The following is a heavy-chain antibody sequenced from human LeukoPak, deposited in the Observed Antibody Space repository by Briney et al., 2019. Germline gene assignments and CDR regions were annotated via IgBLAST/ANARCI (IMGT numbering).Heavy chain of an antibody. J-gene: IGHJ4*02. CDR2: ISWNNGSI. D-gene: IGHD3-10*01. CDR3: ARDRFGELSPFDY. CDR1: GFTFDDYA. Sequence: PGGSLRLSCAASGFTFDDYAMHWVRQAPGKGLEWVSGISWNNGSIGYADSVKGRFTISRDNAKNSLYLQMNSLRAEDTAVYYCARDRFGELSPFDYWGQGTLVTVSS. V-gene: IGHV3-9*01.